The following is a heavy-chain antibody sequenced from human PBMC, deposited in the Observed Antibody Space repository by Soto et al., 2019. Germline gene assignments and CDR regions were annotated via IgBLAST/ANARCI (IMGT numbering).Heavy chain of an antibody. V-gene: IGHV4-31*03. CDR3: AKSTTVTLEYWYFDL. Sequence: QVQLQESGPGLVKPSQTLSLTCTVSGGSIDSSTYFWSWIRQHPGRGLEWIGYIYYSGSTYYNPSLENRVSISVDTSKNQFSLKLNSASAADTAVYYCAKSTTVTLEYWYFDLWGRGTLVTVSS. CDR2: IYYSGST. D-gene: IGHD4-17*01. CDR1: GGSIDSSTYF. J-gene: IGHJ2*01.